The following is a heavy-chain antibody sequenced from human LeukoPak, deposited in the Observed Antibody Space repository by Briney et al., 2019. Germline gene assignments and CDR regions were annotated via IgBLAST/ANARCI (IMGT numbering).Heavy chain of an antibody. CDR1: GYTFTSYD. V-gene: IGHV1-8*01. CDR2: MNPNSGNT. CDR3: ARESDGYYYGSGSRNWFDP. J-gene: IGHJ5*02. Sequence: ASVKVSCKASGYTFTSYDINWVRQATGQGLEWMGWMNPNSGNTGYAQKFQGRVTMTRNTSISTAYMELSSLRSEDTAVCYCARESDGYYYGSGSRNWFDPWGQGTLVTVSS. D-gene: IGHD3-10*01.